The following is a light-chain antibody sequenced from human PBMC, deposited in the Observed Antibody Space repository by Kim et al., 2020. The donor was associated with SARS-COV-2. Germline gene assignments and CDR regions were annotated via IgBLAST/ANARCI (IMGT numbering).Light chain of an antibody. CDR3: QQRSNWPPLFT. CDR1: QSVSNY. Sequence: EIVLTQSPATLSLSPGERATLSCRASQSVSNYLAWYQQKPGQAPRLLIYDASNRATGIPARFSSSGSGTDFTLTISSLEPEDFAVYYCQQRSNWPPLFTFGPGTKVDIK. CDR2: DAS. J-gene: IGKJ3*01. V-gene: IGKV3-11*01.